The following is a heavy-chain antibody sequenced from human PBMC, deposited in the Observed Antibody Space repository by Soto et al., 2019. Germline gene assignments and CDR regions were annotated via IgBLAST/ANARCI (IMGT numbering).Heavy chain of an antibody. Sequence: GGSLRLSCAVTGFSFNNYAMNWVRQAPGKGLEWVSSISGGGTGTYSADAVKGRFTISSDKSRNTVYPQMSSLRADDTAVYYRAKGHYYDNVGNWVANQAFDTWGQGSLVTVSS. CDR1: GFSFNNYA. V-gene: IGHV3-23*01. CDR3: AKGHYYDNVGNWVANQAFDT. J-gene: IGHJ4*02. D-gene: IGHD3-22*01. CDR2: ISGGGTGT.